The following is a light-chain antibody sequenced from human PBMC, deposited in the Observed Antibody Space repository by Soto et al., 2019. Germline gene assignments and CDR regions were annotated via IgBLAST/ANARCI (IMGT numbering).Light chain of an antibody. CDR2: GAS. CDR3: HHYGSAPET. J-gene: IGKJ1*01. V-gene: IGKV3-20*01. CDR1: QSVSGSY. Sequence: EIVLTQSPGTLSVSPGERATLSCRASQSVSGSYLAWYQQKPGQAPRLLFYGASFRATGIPDRFSGSGSGTDFTLTISRLEPEDFAVYFCHHYGSAPETFGQGTKVEIK.